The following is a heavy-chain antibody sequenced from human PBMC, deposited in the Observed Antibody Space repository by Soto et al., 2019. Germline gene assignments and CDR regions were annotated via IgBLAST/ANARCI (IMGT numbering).Heavy chain of an antibody. Sequence: KQSQTLSLTCAISGDSVSSNSAAWNWIRQSPSRGLEWLGRTYYRSKWYNDYAVSVKSRITINPDTSKNQFSLQLNSVTPEDTAVYYCARDSSGWYVLSAGEFYFDYWGQGTLVTVSS. CDR2: TYYRSKWYN. V-gene: IGHV6-1*01. CDR1: GDSVSSNSAA. D-gene: IGHD6-19*01. J-gene: IGHJ4*02. CDR3: ARDSSGWYVLSAGEFYFDY.